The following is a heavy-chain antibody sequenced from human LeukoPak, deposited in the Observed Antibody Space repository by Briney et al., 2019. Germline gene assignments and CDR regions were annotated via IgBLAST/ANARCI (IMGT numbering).Heavy chain of an antibody. CDR3: ARGRPNSSGNYYFDY. J-gene: IGHJ4*02. D-gene: IGHD6-19*01. CDR2: INHSGST. CDR1: GGSFSGYY. V-gene: IGHV4-34*01. Sequence: SETLSLTCAVYGGSFSGYYWSWIRQPPGKGLEWIGEINHSGSTNYNPSPKSRVTISVDTSKNQFSLKLSSVTAADTAVYYCARGRPNSSGNYYFDYWGQGTLVTVSS.